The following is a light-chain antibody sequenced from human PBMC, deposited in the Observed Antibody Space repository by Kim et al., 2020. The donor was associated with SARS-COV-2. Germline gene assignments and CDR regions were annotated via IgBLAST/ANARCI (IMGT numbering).Light chain of an antibody. V-gene: IGKV3-11*01. J-gene: IGKJ2*01. Sequence: TLSLSPGDRAALSCRASQPVRTSFAWYKQKPGQAPRLLIYDTANRATGIPAKFSGSGSGTDFTLTISSLEPADSAVYYCQQRANWLFGQGTKLEI. CDR2: DTA. CDR3: QQRANWL. CDR1: QPVRTS.